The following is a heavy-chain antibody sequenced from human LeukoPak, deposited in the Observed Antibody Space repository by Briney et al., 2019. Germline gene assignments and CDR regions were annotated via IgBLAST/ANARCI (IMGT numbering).Heavy chain of an antibody. D-gene: IGHD6-13*01. CDR3: ARGPGWGSSSWYDY. Sequence: ASVKVSCKASGYTFTSYDINWVRQATGQGLEWMGWMNPNSGNTGYAQKFQGRVTITRNTSISTPYMELSSLRSEDTAVYYCARGPGWGSSSWYDYWGQGTLVTVSS. J-gene: IGHJ4*02. CDR1: GYTFTSYD. V-gene: IGHV1-8*03. CDR2: MNPNSGNT.